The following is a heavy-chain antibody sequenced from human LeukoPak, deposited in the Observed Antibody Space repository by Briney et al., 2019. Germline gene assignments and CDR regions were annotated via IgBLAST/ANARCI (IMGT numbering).Heavy chain of an antibody. CDR2: ISSGSSFL. CDR1: GFTFSTYS. J-gene: IGHJ4*02. CDR3: ARESSGYFY. Sequence: PGGSLRLSCAASGFTFSTYSMNWVRQAPGKGLEWVSSISSGSSFLYYADSVKGRFTISRDNAKTSLFLQMNSLRAEDTAVYYCARESSGYFYWGQGTLVTVSS. V-gene: IGHV3-21*01. D-gene: IGHD3-22*01.